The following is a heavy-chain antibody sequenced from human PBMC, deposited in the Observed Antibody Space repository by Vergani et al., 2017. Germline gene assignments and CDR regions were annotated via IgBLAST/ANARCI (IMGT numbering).Heavy chain of an antibody. CDR3: ARGAAAGKGGYYYYYYMDV. CDR1: GGTFSSYA. Sequence: QVQLVQSGAEVKKPGSSVKVSCKASGGTFSSYAISWVRQAPGPGLEWMGGIIPIFGTANYAQKFQGRVTITADESTSTAYMELSSLRSEDTAVYYCARGAAAGKGGYYYYYYMDVWGKGTTVTVSS. D-gene: IGHD6-13*01. V-gene: IGHV1-69*01. CDR2: IIPIFGTA. J-gene: IGHJ6*03.